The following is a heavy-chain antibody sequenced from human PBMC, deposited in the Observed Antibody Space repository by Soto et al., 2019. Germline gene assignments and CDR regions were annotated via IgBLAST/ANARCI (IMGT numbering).Heavy chain of an antibody. V-gene: IGHV1-69*04. CDR3: AREACSGGSCFYFGPDY. Sequence: ASVKVSCKTSGGTFRNSNISWLRQAPGQGLEWMGRIIPILEITDYAQNFQDRVTITADKSTGTAYIELRAEDTAVYYCAREACSGGSCFYFGPDYWGQGTLVTVSS. CDR2: IIPILEIT. CDR1: GGTFRNSN. D-gene: IGHD2-15*01. J-gene: IGHJ4*02.